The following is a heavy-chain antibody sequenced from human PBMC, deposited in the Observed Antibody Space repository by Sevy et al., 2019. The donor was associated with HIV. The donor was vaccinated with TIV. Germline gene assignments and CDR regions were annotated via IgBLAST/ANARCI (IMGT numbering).Heavy chain of an antibody. CDR1: GGSITSLY. Sequence: SQTLSLTCTVSGGSITSLYWNWIRQPPGKGLEWIANIYYNGHINYNPSLKSRVTLSLDTSKNQFSLRLSTVTAADTAMYYCAGENAWGRGYSWGQGTLVTISS. CDR3: AGENAWGRGYS. J-gene: IGHJ4*02. D-gene: IGHD1-26*01. CDR2: IYYNGHI. V-gene: IGHV4-59*08.